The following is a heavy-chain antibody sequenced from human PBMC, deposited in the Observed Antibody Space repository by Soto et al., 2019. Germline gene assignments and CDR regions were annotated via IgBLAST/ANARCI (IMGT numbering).Heavy chain of an antibody. CDR1: VVSFSGYY. V-gene: IGHV4-34*01. CDR2: INHSGST. CDR3: ARGRRRSIAARAPSYYYYAMDV. Sequence: SETLSLTCAVYVVSFSGYYWSCIRHPPGKWLEWIGEINHSGSTNYNPSLKSRVTISVDTSKNQFSLKLSSVTAADTAVYYCARGRRRSIAARAPSYYYYAMDVWGQGTTVNVSS. D-gene: IGHD6-6*01. J-gene: IGHJ6*01.